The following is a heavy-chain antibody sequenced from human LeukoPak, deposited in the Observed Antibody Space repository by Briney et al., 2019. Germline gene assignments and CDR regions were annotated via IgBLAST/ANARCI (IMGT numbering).Heavy chain of an antibody. Sequence: GGSLRLSCAASGFTFSSYAMSWVRQAPGKGLEWVSAISGSGGSTYYADSVKGRFTISRDNSKNTLYLQMNSLRAEDTAVYYCAKGIGYSSSWYGDYFDYWGQGTLVTVSS. CDR2: ISGSGGST. V-gene: IGHV3-23*01. J-gene: IGHJ4*02. CDR1: GFTFSSYA. D-gene: IGHD6-13*01. CDR3: AKGIGYSSSWYGDYFDY.